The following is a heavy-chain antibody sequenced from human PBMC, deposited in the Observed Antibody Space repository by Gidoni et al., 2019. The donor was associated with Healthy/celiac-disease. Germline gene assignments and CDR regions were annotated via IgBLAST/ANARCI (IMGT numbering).Heavy chain of an antibody. J-gene: IGHJ4*02. CDR3: ARDSVVVAAYDY. CDR1: GFTFSSYS. V-gene: IGHV3-21*01. D-gene: IGHD2-15*01. Sequence: EVQLVESGGGLVKPGVSLRLSCAASGFTFSSYSMNWVRQAPGKGLEWVSSISSSSSYIYYADSVKGRFTISRDNAKNSLYLQMNSLRAEDTAVYYCARDSVVVAAYDYWGQGTLVTVSS. CDR2: ISSSSSYI.